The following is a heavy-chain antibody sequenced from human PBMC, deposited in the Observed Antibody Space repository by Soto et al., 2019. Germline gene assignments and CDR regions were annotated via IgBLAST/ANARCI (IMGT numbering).Heavy chain of an antibody. D-gene: IGHD2-2*01. CDR2: INPSGGST. J-gene: IGHJ3*02. V-gene: IGHV1-46*03. CDR1: GYAFTIYY. Sequence: ASVKVSCKASGYAFTIYYMHWVRQAPGQGLEWMGIINPSGGSTSYAQKFQGRVTMTRDTSTSTVYMELSSLRSEDTAVYYCARDPNIVVVPAAMYAFDIWGQGTMVTVSS. CDR3: ARDPNIVVVPAAMYAFDI.